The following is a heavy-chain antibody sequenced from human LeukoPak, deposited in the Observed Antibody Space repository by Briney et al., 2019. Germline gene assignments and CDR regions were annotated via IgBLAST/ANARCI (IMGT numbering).Heavy chain of an antibody. CDR2: IIPIFGTA. CDR3: ARDIEGWVVPAALVGFDP. D-gene: IGHD2-2*01. V-gene: IGHV1-69*13. CDR1: GGTFSSYA. Sequence: SVKVSCKASGGTFSSYAISWVRQAPGQGLEWMGGIIPIFGTANYAQKFQGRVTITADESTSTAYMELSSLRSEDTAVYYCARDIEGWVVPAALVGFDPWGQGTLVTVSS. J-gene: IGHJ5*02.